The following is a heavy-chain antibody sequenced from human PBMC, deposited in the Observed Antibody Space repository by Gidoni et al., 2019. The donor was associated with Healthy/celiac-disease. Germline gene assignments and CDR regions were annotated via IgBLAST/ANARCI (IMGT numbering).Heavy chain of an antibody. J-gene: IGHJ5*01. D-gene: IGHD3-16*01. V-gene: IGHV1-3*01. CDR1: GYTFTSYA. Sequence: QVQLVQSGAEVTEPGASVKLSCKASGYTFTSYAIHWVRQAPGQRLEWMGWINPGNGDTKYSQRFQARVTITRDTSARTAYMELSSLTFEDTALYYCARDWGSSRWFDSWGQGTLVTVSS. CDR2: INPGNGDT. CDR3: ARDWGSSRWFDS.